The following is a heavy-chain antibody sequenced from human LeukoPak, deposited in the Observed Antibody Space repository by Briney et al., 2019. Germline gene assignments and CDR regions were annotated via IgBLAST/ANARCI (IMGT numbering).Heavy chain of an antibody. CDR2: IIPIFGTA. J-gene: IGHJ5*02. Sequence: SVKVSCKASGGTFSSYAISWVRQAPGQGLEWMGGIIPIFGTANYAQKFQGRVTITTDESTSTAYMELSSLRSEYTAVYYCARTMGVPAAIFLGYSNWFDPWGQGTLVTVSS. V-gene: IGHV1-69*05. CDR1: GGTFSSYA. D-gene: IGHD2-2*01. CDR3: ARTMGVPAAIFLGYSNWFDP.